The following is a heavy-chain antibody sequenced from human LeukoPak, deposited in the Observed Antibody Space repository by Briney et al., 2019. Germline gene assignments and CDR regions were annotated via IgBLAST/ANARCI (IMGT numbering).Heavy chain of an antibody. D-gene: IGHD3-22*01. V-gene: IGHV4-38-2*01. J-gene: IGHJ4*02. Sequence: PSETLSLTCAVSGYSTSSDNYWVWIRQPPGQGLEWTGGIYHSGSTYYNPSLKSRVTMSVDTSKNQFSLKLSSVTAADTAVYYCARAPRDSSSSNYMRRFDYWGQGTLATVSS. CDR1: GYSTSSDNY. CDR3: ARAPRDSSSSNYMRRFDY. CDR2: IYHSGST.